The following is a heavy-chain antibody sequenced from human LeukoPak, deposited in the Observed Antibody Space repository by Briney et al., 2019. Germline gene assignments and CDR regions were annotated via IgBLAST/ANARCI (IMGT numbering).Heavy chain of an antibody. CDR1: GGSISSSSYY. CDR3: ARGEMANPLDY. CDR2: IYYSGST. Sequence: SETLSLTCTVSGGSISSSSYYWGWIRQPPGKGLEWIGSIYYSGSTYYNPSLKSRVTISVDTSKNQFSLKLSSVTAADTAVYYCARGEMANPLDYWGQGTLVTVSS. D-gene: IGHD5-24*01. V-gene: IGHV4-39*01. J-gene: IGHJ4*02.